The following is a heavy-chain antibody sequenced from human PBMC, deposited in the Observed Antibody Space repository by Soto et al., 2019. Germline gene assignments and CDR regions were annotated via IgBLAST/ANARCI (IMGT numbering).Heavy chain of an antibody. D-gene: IGHD6-13*01. CDR1: GYTLTELS. CDR3: ATGPIIAAAGSFMDY. V-gene: IGHV1-24*01. CDR2: FDPEDGET. J-gene: IGHJ4*02. Sequence: ASVKVSCKVSGYTLTELSMHWARQAPGKGLEWMGGFDPEDGETIYAQKFQGRVTMTEDTSTDTAYMELSSLRSEDTAVYYCATGPIIAAAGSFMDYWGQGTLVTVSS.